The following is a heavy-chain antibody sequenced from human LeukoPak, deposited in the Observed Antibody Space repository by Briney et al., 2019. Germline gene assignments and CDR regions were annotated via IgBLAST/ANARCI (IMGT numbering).Heavy chain of an antibody. Sequence: ASVKVSCKASGGTFTGYYMHWVRQAPGQGLEWMGWINPNSGGTNYAQKFQGRVTMTRDTSISTAYMELSRLRSDDTAVYYCARGAGSSGWYGPRYAFDIWGLGKMVTVSS. D-gene: IGHD6-19*01. CDR3: ARGAGSSGWYGPRYAFDI. CDR2: INPNSGGT. J-gene: IGHJ3*02. CDR1: GGTFTGYY. V-gene: IGHV1-2*02.